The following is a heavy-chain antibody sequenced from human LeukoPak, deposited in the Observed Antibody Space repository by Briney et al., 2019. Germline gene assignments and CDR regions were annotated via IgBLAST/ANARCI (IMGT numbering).Heavy chain of an antibody. CDR2: ISYDGSNK. CDR1: GFIFSSYG. J-gene: IGHJ4*02. CDR3: ARGDDSGYYDYFDY. Sequence: GGSLRLSCIASGFIFSSYGMHWVRQAPGKGLEWVAVISYDGSNKYYADSVKGRFTISRDFSKNTVFLHMNSLRAEDTAMYYCARGDDSGYYDYFDYWGQGALVTVSS. D-gene: IGHD3-22*01. V-gene: IGHV3-30*03.